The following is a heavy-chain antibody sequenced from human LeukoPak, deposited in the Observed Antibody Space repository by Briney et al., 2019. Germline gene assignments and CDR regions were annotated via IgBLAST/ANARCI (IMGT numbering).Heavy chain of an antibody. D-gene: IGHD6-19*01. CDR3: ARAQTTGYSSGWYEGSYDY. Sequence: GGSLRLSCAASGFTFSRYWMSWVRQVPGKGLEWVANIKQDGSEKYYVDSVKGRFTISRDNAKNSLYLQMNSLRAEDTAVYYCARAQTTGYSSGWYEGSYDYWGQGTLVTVSS. J-gene: IGHJ4*02. CDR2: IKQDGSEK. CDR1: GFTFSRYW. V-gene: IGHV3-7*01.